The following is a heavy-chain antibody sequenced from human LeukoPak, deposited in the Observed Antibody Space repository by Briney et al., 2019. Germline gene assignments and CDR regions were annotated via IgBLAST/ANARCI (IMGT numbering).Heavy chain of an antibody. CDR3: ARATYDSSAVDAFDI. CDR1: GFTFRDYF. CDR2: TNTAGNTV. D-gene: IGHD3-22*01. V-gene: IGHV3-11*01. J-gene: IGHJ3*02. Sequence: GSLRLSCAASGFTFRDYFMSWIRQAPGKGLEWVAYTNTAGNTVYYADSMKGRFTISRDNAKNSLYLQMNTLRAGDTAVYHCARATYDSSAVDAFDIWGQGTMVTVSP.